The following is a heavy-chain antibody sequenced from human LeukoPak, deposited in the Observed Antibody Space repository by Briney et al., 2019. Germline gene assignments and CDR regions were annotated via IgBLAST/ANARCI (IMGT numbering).Heavy chain of an antibody. J-gene: IGHJ3*01. CDR2: FDYEDGEP. D-gene: IGHD3-3*01. CDR3: APHTLSGVVTYAFQL. Sequence: ASVKVSCNATGYIGIELWMHWVRQAPGKRLEWMGGFDYEDGEPRYAQKFQGRVTMTEDTATETAYLELSSLTSNDTAVYYCAPHTLSGVVTYAFQLWGRGTLVTVSS. V-gene: IGHV1-24*01. CDR1: GYIGIELW.